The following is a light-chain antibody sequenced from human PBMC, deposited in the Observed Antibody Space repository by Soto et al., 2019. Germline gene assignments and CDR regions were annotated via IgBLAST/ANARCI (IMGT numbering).Light chain of an antibody. CDR1: QSISSY. V-gene: IGKV1-39*01. Sequence: DIQMTQSPSSLSASVGDRVTITCRASQSISSYLNWYQQKPGKAPKLLIYAASSLQSGVPSRFSGSGSGTDFTLPISSLQPEDFATYYCQQSYSTRWTFGQGTKVDIK. CDR2: AAS. J-gene: IGKJ1*01. CDR3: QQSYSTRWT.